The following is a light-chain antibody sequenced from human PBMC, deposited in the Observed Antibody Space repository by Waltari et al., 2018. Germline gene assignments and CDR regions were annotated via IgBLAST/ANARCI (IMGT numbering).Light chain of an antibody. J-gene: IGKJ1*01. CDR1: QDIIKY. CDR3: QQMNTYPRT. CDR2: LAS. Sequence: QLTQFPSSLSVSVGDTVTITCRTSQDIIKYLAWYQQKPGQAPKLLVYLASTLESGVPSRFSGSGSRTDFTLTISSLQPEDSATYYCQQMNTYPRTFGQGTRVEIK. V-gene: IGKV1-9*01.